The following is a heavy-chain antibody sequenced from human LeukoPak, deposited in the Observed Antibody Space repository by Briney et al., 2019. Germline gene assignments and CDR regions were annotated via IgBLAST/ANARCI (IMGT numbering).Heavy chain of an antibody. CDR2: INAGNGNT. CDR3: ARVPGSRTINFDY. J-gene: IGHJ4*02. Sequence: GASVKVSCTASGYTFTTYAMHWVRQAPGQRLEWMGWINAGNGNTKYSQKFQGRVTITRDTSASTAYMELSSLRSEDTAVYYCARVPGSRTINFDYWGQGTLVTVSS. D-gene: IGHD1-26*01. V-gene: IGHV1-3*01. CDR1: GYTFTTYA.